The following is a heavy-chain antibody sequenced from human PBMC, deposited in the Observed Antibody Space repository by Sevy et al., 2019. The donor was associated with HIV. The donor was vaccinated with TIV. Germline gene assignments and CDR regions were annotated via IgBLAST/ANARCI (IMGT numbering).Heavy chain of an antibody. CDR2: ISSSGSTI. Sequence: GGSLRLSCAASGFTFSDYYVSWIRQAPGKGLEWVSYISSSGSTIYYADSVKGRFTISRDNAKNSLYLQMNSLRAEDTAVYYCARVYYNYYYYGMDVWGQGTTVTVSS. V-gene: IGHV3-11*01. CDR1: GFTFSDYY. D-gene: IGHD3-22*01. J-gene: IGHJ6*02. CDR3: ARVYYNYYYYGMDV.